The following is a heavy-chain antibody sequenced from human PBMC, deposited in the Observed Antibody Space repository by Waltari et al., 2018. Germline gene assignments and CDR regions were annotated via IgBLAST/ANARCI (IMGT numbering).Heavy chain of an antibody. J-gene: IGHJ5*02. CDR1: GGTFSSYA. Sequence: QVQLVQSGAEVKKPGSSVKVSCKASGGTFSSYAISWVRQAPGQGLEWMGRFILIFGTANYAQKFQGRVTITADKSTSTAYMELSSLRSEDTAVYYCARTAYCGGDCYSGWFDPWGQGTLVTVSS. CDR3: ARTAYCGGDCYSGWFDP. D-gene: IGHD2-21*01. CDR2: FILIFGTA. V-gene: IGHV1-69*13.